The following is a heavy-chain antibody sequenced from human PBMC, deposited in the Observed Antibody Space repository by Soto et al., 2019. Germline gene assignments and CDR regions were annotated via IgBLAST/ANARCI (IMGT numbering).Heavy chain of an antibody. J-gene: IGHJ4*02. Sequence: QLQLQESGPGLVELSETLSLSCTVSGGSISSITSVFYYWCWIRQPPGRGLEWLATIQYIGTTFYHPSLKSRLTISLDTSTNQFSLQMTSVSATDTSTYYCARLYGGHNFDSWGQGTLVTVSS. D-gene: IGHD4-17*01. CDR2: IQYIGTT. CDR1: GGSISSITSVFYY. CDR3: ARLYGGHNFDS. V-gene: IGHV4-39*01.